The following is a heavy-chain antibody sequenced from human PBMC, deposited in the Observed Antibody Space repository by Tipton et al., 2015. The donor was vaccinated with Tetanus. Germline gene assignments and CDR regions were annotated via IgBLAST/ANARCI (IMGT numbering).Heavy chain of an antibody. CDR1: GFTLRKHG. Sequence: SLRLSCAVSGFTLRKHGMHWVRQAPGKGLEWVAIIWFDGSNAYYADSVKGRFIISRDNAKNSLFLQMTSLRAEDTAMYYCRAGSWLGGPGTLVTVSS. V-gene: IGHV3-33*03. D-gene: IGHD5-18*01. CDR2: IWFDGSNA. CDR3: RAGSWL. J-gene: IGHJ4*02.